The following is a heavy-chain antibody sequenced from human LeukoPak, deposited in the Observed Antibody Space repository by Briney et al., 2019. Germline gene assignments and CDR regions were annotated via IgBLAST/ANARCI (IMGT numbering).Heavy chain of an antibody. D-gene: IGHD6-13*01. Sequence: GGSLRLSCAASGFTFDDYAVHWVRQAPGKGLEWVSGISWNSGSIGYADSVKGRFTISRDNAKNSLYLQMNSLRAEDTALYYCAKDGSSSWFEVFPDYWGQGTLVTVSS. V-gene: IGHV3-9*01. CDR3: AKDGSSSWFEVFPDY. CDR1: GFTFDDYA. J-gene: IGHJ4*02. CDR2: ISWNSGSI.